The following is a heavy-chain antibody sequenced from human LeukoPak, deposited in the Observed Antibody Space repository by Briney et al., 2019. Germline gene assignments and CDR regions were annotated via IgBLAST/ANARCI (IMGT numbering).Heavy chain of an antibody. J-gene: IGHJ4*02. CDR1: AFTFSSYA. Sequence: SGGSLRLSCAASAFTFSSYAMSWVRQAPGKGLEWVSVISGGGGSTFYADSVKGRLTISRDNSKNTLYLQMNSLRAEDTAIYYCARGVSSGLYYFDYWGQGTLVTVSS. V-gene: IGHV3-23*01. CDR2: ISGGGGST. CDR3: ARGVSSGLYYFDY. D-gene: IGHD6-19*01.